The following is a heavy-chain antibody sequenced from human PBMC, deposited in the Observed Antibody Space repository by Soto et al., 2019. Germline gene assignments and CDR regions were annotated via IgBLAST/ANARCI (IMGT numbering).Heavy chain of an antibody. J-gene: IGHJ4*02. V-gene: IGHV1-69*12. D-gene: IGHD5-18*01. CDR2: IIPMFGTA. CDR1: GGTFGTYA. CDR3: ASGIQLWLRRINNGYSG. Sequence: QVQLVQSGAVVKKPESSVKVSCKAPGGTFGTYAISWVRQAPGQGLEWMGGIIPMFGTANYAQRFQDRVTITADESTNTVYMELSSLRSEDTAVYFCASGIQLWLRRINNGYSGWGQGTLVTVSS.